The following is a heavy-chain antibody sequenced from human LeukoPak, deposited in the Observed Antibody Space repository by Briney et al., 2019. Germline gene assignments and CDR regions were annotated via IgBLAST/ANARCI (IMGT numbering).Heavy chain of an antibody. CDR1: GFTFSSYA. D-gene: IGHD6-6*01. V-gene: IGHV3-23*01. J-gene: IGHJ6*03. CDR2: ITATGRAT. CDR3: AKVSSSSGNYYYYSMDV. Sequence: PGGSLRLSCAASGFTFSSYAMTWVRQAPGKGLEWVSAITATGRATNNADSVKGRFTISRDNSENTLFLQMYSLRAEDTAVYYCAKVSSSSGNYYYYSMDVWGKGTTVTASS.